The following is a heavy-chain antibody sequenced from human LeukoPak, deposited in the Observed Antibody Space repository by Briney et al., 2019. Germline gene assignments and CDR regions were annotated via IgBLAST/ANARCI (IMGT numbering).Heavy chain of an antibody. V-gene: IGHV3-74*01. J-gene: IGHJ3*02. CDR2: INDDGSIK. D-gene: IGHD6-13*01. CDR3: VRAYSSTWRNAFDI. CDR1: GFTFSTSGFTFRIYW. Sequence: GGSLRLSCAASGFTFSTSGFTFRIYWMHWVRQAPGKGLEWVSRINDDGSIKDYAESVEGRFTISRDNARNTLYLQMNSLGVDDTAVYYCVRAYSSTWRNAFDIWGRGTTVTVSS.